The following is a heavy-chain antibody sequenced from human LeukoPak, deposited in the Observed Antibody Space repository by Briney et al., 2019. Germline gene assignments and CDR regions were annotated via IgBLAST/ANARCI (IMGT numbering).Heavy chain of an antibody. J-gene: IGHJ5*02. CDR3: ARDLLNYYGSGTPTKNWFDL. V-gene: IGHV1-2*02. D-gene: IGHD3-10*01. CDR2: INPNSGGT. Sequence: ASVKVSCKASGYTFTGYYMHWVRQAPGQGLEWMGWINPNSGGTNYAQKFQGRVTMTRDTSISTAYMELSRLRSDDTAVYYCARDLLNYYGSGTPTKNWFDLWGQGTLVTVSS. CDR1: GYTFTGYY.